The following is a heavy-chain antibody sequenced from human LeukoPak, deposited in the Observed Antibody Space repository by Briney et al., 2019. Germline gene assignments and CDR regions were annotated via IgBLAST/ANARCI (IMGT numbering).Heavy chain of an antibody. V-gene: IGHV3-7*03. CDR3: ARDECSLTGYYKSSCSDS. D-gene: IGHD3-9*01. CDR2: IKQDGSEK. J-gene: IGHJ4*02. Sequence: GGSLRLSCAASGFTFSSYWMSWVRQAPGKGLEWVANIKQDGSEKYYVDSVKGRFTISRDNAKNSLYLQMNSLRAEDTAVYYCARDECSLTGYYKSSCSDSWGQGTLVTVSS. CDR1: GFTFSSYW.